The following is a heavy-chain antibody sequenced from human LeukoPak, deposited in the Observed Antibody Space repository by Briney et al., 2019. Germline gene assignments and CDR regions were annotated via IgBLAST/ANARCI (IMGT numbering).Heavy chain of an antibody. V-gene: IGHV1-2*02. J-gene: IGHJ4*02. CDR3: ATRPLPVGIGPFDY. CDR1: GYALTGND. Sequence: ASVKVSCKASGYALTGNDYHWVRQAPGQGLEYMGSINPFTGDTNYAQKFQGRVTMTRDTSISTAYMELSGLRFDDTGVYYCATRPLPVGIGPFDYWGLGTPVTVSS. CDR2: INPFTGDT. D-gene: IGHD1-26*01.